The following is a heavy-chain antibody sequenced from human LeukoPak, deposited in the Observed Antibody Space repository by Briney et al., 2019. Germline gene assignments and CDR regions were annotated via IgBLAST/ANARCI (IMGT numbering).Heavy chain of an antibody. CDR1: GYTFTSYY. Sequence: ASVKVSCMASGYTFTSYYMHWVRQAPGQGLEWMGIINPSGGSTSYAQKFQGRVTMTRDTSTSTVYMELSSLRSEDTAVYYCARDPRSIAAAGTAFDIWGQGTMVTVSS. V-gene: IGHV1-46*01. J-gene: IGHJ3*02. CDR2: INPSGGST. D-gene: IGHD6-13*01. CDR3: ARDPRSIAAAGTAFDI.